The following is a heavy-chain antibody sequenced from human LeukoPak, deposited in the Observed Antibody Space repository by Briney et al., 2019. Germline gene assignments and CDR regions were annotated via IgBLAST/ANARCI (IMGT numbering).Heavy chain of an antibody. D-gene: IGHD6-19*01. J-gene: IGHJ5*02. CDR2: IYHSGST. CDR3: ARGKRGWPQNWFDP. V-gene: IGHV4-30-2*01. Sequence: SQTLSLTCAVSGGSISSGGYSWSWIRQPPGKGLEWIGYIYHSGSTYYNPSLKSRVTISVDTSKNQFSLKLSSVTAADTAVYYCARGKRGWPQNWFDPWGQGTLVTVSS. CDR1: GGSISSGGYS.